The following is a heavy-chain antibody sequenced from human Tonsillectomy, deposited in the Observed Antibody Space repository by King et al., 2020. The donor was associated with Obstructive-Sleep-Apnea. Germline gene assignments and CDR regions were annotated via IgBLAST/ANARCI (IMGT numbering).Heavy chain of an antibody. CDR1: GFTFSSYW. D-gene: IGHD4-11*01. CDR3: ARDCERMDYSNYYNWFDP. J-gene: IGHJ5*02. V-gene: IGHV3-7*03. Sequence: VQLVESGGGLVQPGGSLGLSCAASGFTFSSYWMSCVRQAPGKGREWVANIKQDGREKYYVDVVKGRFTISRDNAKNSLYLEMNSLRAEDTAVYYCARDCERMDYSNYYNWFDPWGQGTLVTVSS. CDR2: IKQDGREK.